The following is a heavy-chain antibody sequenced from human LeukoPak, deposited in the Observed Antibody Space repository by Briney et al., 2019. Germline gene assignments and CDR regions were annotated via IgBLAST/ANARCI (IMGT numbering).Heavy chain of an antibody. Sequence: SVKVSCKASGGTFSSYAISWVRQAPGQGLEWMGGVFPIFGTANYAQKFQGRFTITADESTSTAYMELSSLRSEDTAVYYCAIDLPGIAAAGTVHYWGQGTLVTVSS. CDR3: AIDLPGIAAAGTVHY. J-gene: IGHJ4*02. V-gene: IGHV1-69*13. CDR2: VFPIFGTA. CDR1: GGTFSSYA. D-gene: IGHD6-13*01.